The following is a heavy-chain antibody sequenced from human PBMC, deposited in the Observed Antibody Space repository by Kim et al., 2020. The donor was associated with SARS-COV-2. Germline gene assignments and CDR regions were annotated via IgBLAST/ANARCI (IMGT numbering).Heavy chain of an antibody. Sequence: APVKGRFTISRDDSKNTLYLQMNSLKTEDTAVYYCTTDTTMGRINYGMDVWGQGTTVTVSS. J-gene: IGHJ6*02. D-gene: IGHD1-1*01. CDR3: TTDTTMGRINYGMDV. V-gene: IGHV3-15*01.